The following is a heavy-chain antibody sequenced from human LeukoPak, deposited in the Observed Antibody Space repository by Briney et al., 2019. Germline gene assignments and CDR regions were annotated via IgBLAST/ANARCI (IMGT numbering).Heavy chain of an antibody. CDR3: ATLSIMITFGGVSAWFDP. D-gene: IGHD3-16*01. Sequence: SETLSLTCAVSGGSISSGGYSWSWIRQPPGKGLEWIGYIYHSGSTYYNPSLKSRVTISVDRSENQFSLELSSVTAADTAVYYCATLSIMITFGGVSAWFDPWGQGTLVTVSS. J-gene: IGHJ5*02. V-gene: IGHV4-30-2*01. CDR1: GGSISSGGYS. CDR2: IYHSGST.